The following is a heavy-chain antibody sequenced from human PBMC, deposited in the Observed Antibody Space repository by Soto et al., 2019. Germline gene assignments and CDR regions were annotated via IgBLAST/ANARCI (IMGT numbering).Heavy chain of an antibody. V-gene: IGHV3-74*01. CDR3: VTLLGFSYALDI. CDR1: GFTFSNYW. CDR2: ITGDGRST. D-gene: IGHD3-3*01. Sequence: GGSLRLSCAASGFTFSNYWMHWVRQAPGKGLVWVSRITGDGRSTSYADFVRGRFTISRDNAKNTLYLQLNSLRSEDTAVYYCVTLLGFSYALDIWGQGTMVTV. J-gene: IGHJ3*02.